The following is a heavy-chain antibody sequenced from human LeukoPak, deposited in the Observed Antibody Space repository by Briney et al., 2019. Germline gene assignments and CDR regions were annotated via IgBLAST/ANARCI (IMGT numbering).Heavy chain of an antibody. Sequence: ASVKVSRKASGYTFTNYDINWVRQATGQGHEWMGWMNPNSGNTGYAQKFQGRVTITRNTSISTAYMELSSLRSEDTAVYYCARAHSSGWTNYYYYYMDVWGKGTTVTVSS. CDR3: ARAHSSGWTNYYYYYMDV. V-gene: IGHV1-8*03. CDR2: MNPNSGNT. CDR1: GYTFTNYD. D-gene: IGHD6-19*01. J-gene: IGHJ6*03.